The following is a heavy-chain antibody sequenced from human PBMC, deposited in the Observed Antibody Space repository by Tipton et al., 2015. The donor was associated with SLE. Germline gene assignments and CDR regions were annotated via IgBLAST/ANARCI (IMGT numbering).Heavy chain of an antibody. V-gene: IGHV4-31*03. Sequence: TLSLTCTVSGDSIISGAYYWSWVRQHPGRGLEWIGSIYYTVTTTYYNSFLKSRVTMSVDTSKNQFSLRLTSVTAADTAIYYCARGGTPYYYDVNGYSRDYFYMDVWGSGTTVIVSS. J-gene: IGHJ6*03. CDR3: ARGGTPYYYDVNGYSRDYFYMDV. CDR2: IYYTVTTT. CDR1: GDSIISGAYY. D-gene: IGHD3-22*01.